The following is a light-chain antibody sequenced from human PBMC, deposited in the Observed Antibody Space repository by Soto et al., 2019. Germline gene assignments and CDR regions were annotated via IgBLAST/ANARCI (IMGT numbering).Light chain of an antibody. CDR2: TTS. V-gene: IGKV1-5*03. J-gene: IGKJ1*01. CDR3: QHYKDYSWT. Sequence: DIHLTQSPSTLSASVGDRITITCRASQSISRWLDWYQQKPGKAPKLLIYTTSSLETGVPSRFSGSESGTEFTLTISSLQPDDFATYYCQHYKDYSWTFGQGTKVEIK. CDR1: QSISRW.